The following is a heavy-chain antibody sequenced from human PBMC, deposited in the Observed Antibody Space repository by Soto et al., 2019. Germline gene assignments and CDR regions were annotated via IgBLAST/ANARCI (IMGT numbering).Heavy chain of an antibody. CDR3: AHRPRGYSYYFDY. J-gene: IGHJ4*02. CDR2: LYWDDDE. CDR1: GFSLSTRGVG. D-gene: IGHD5-18*01. V-gene: IGHV2-5*02. Sequence: QITLKESGPTLVKPTQTLTLTCTFSGFSLSTRGVGVGWIRQPPGKALEWLALLYWDDDEGYSPSLKSRLTIXXDXTKNQVVLTVTNMDPVDTATYYCAHRPRGYSYYFDYWGQGTMVTVSS.